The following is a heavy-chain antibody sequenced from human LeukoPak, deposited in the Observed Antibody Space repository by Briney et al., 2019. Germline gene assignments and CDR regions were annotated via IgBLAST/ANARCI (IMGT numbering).Heavy chain of an antibody. CDR3: ASSRYYDSSGYFGY. V-gene: IGHV4-59*11. D-gene: IGHD3-22*01. CDR1: GGSISSHY. Sequence: SETLSLTCTVSGGSISSHYWSWIRQPPGKGLEWIGYIYYSGSTNYNPSLKSRVTISVDTSKNQFSLKLSSVTAADPAVYYCASSRYYDSSGYFGYWGQGTLVTVSS. CDR2: IYYSGST. J-gene: IGHJ4*02.